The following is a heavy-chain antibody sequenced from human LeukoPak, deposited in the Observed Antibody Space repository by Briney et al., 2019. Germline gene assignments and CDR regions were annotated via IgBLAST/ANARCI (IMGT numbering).Heavy chain of an antibody. CDR1: GFTFSSYS. D-gene: IGHD3-22*01. V-gene: IGHV3-21*01. Sequence: GGSLRLSCAASGFTFSSYSMNWVRQAPGKGLEWVSSINSNSRYKYYADSVKGRFTISRDNAKNSLYLQMNSLRAEDTAVYYCARSRQHQYDSSGHYEIFNWYFDLWGRGTLVTVSS. CDR3: ARSRQHQYDSSGHYEIFNWYFDL. J-gene: IGHJ2*01. CDR2: INSNSRYK.